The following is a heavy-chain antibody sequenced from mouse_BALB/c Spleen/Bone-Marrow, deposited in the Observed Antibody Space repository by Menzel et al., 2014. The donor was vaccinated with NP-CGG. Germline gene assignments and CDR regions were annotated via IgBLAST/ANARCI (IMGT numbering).Heavy chain of an antibody. J-gene: IGHJ3*01. D-gene: IGHD3-2*01. CDR3: ATTDSSGVFAY. CDR2: IDPANGNT. Sequence: DVQLQESGAELVKPGASVKLSCTASGFNIKDTYMHWVKQRPEQGLEWIGRIDPANGNTKYDPKFQGKATITADTSPNTAYLQLSSLTSEDTAVYYCATTDSSGVFAYWGQGTLVTVSA. V-gene: IGHV14-3*02. CDR1: GFNIKDTY.